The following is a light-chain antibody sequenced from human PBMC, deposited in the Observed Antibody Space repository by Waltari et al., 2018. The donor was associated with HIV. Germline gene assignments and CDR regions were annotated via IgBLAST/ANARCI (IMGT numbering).Light chain of an antibody. CDR2: RNN. CDR3: AAWDDSLSGWV. V-gene: IGLV1-47*01. CDR1: SSHLGSIH. J-gene: IGLJ3*02. Sequence: QPVLTHPPSASGTPGQRVTISGSGTSSHLGSIHVYGFQQLPGTAPKLLIYRNNQRPSGVTDRFSGSKSGTSASLAISGLRSEDEADYYCAAWDDSLSGWVFGGGTKLTVL.